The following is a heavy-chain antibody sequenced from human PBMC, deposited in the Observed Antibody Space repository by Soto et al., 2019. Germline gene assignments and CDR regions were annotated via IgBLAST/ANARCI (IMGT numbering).Heavy chain of an antibody. J-gene: IGHJ4*02. D-gene: IGHD3-3*01. V-gene: IGHV3-74*01. Sequence: EVQLVESGGGLVQPGGSLRLSCAASGFTFNSYWMHWVRQVPGKGLVWVSRIYSDGSTTNYADSVKGRFTISGDIAKNTLYLQMNSLRAEDTAVYYCARGAYEFDYWGQGTLVTVTS. CDR3: ARGAYEFDY. CDR2: IYSDGSTT. CDR1: GFTFNSYW.